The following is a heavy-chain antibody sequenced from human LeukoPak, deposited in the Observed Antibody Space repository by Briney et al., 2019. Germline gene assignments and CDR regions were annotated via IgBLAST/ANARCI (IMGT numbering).Heavy chain of an antibody. CDR3: AKQGDGYNWADP. J-gene: IGHJ5*02. Sequence: PTGGSLRLSCAASGFTFDDYAMSWVRQAPGKGLEWVSAISGSGGSTYYADSVKGRFTISRDNSKNTLYLQMNSLRAEDTAVYYCAKQGDGYNWADPWGQGTLVTVSS. V-gene: IGHV3-23*01. CDR2: ISGSGGST. D-gene: IGHD5-24*01. CDR1: GFTFDDYA.